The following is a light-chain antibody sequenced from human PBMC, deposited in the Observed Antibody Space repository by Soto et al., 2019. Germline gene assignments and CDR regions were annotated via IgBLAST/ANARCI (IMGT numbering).Light chain of an antibody. Sequence: EVVMTQSPATLSVSPGERATLSCRASQNVHSNIAWYQQKPGQAPSLLISYASTRATGIPARFSGSGSGTEFTLTISSLQSEDFGAYDCQHYSNWPPTFGPGTKVEIK. CDR1: QNVHSN. V-gene: IGKV3-15*01. CDR2: YAS. J-gene: IGKJ3*01. CDR3: QHYSNWPPT.